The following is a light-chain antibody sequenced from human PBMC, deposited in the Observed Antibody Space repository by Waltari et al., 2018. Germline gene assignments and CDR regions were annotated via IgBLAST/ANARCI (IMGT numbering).Light chain of an antibody. Sequence: DILVTQSPLSLPVTPGEPAPISCSSSQSLLHRTGNNYLDWYLQKPGQSPQLLIYLGSNRASGVPDRFSGRGSGTDLTVRISRVEAEDVGVYYCMQSLQALWTFGPGTKVEIK. V-gene: IGKV2-28*01. CDR3: MQSLQALWT. CDR1: QSLLHRTGNNY. J-gene: IGKJ1*01. CDR2: LGS.